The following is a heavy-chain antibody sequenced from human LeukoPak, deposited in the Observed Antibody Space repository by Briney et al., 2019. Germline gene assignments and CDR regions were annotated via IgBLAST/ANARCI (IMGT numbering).Heavy chain of an antibody. CDR1: GFTFSSYG. J-gene: IGHJ4*02. CDR2: ISTSSSYI. V-gene: IGHV3-21*01. Sequence: GRSLRLSCAASGFTFSSYGMHWVRQAPGKGLEWVSSISTSSSYIHYADSVKGRFTISRDNAKNSLYLQMNSLRAEDTAVYYCARGTLNIPGEHGAFDYWGQGTLVTVSS. CDR3: ARGTLNIPGEHGAFDY. D-gene: IGHD1-14*01.